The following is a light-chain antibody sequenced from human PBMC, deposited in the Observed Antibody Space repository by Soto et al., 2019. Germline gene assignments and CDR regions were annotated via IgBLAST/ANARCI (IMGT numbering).Light chain of an antibody. J-gene: IGLJ1*01. CDR3: AAWDDSLSGYV. Sequence: QSVRAEPPSASGTPVQRVTISSSVSSSNIGSNYVYWYQQLPGTAPKLLIYKNYQRPSGVPDRFSGSKSGTSASLAISGLRSEDGADYYCAAWDDSLSGYVFGTGTKVTVL. CDR1: SSNIGSNY. V-gene: IGLV1-47*01. CDR2: KNY.